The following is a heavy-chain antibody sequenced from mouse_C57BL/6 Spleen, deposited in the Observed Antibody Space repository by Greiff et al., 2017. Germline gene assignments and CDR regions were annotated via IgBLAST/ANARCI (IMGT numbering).Heavy chain of an antibody. CDR2: IDPSDSYT. CDR3: ASGVVPNYYAMDY. Sequence: QVQLQQPGAELVMPGASVKLSCKASGYTFTSYWMHWVKQRPGQGLEWIGEIDPSDSYTNYNQKFKGKSTLTVDKSSSTAYMQLSSLTSEDSSVYYCASGVVPNYYAMDYWGQGTSVTVSS. D-gene: IGHD1-1*01. CDR1: GYTFTSYW. J-gene: IGHJ4*01. V-gene: IGHV1-69*01.